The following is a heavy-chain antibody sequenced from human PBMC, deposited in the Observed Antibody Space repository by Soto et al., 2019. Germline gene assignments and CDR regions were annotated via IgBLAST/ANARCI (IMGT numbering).Heavy chain of an antibody. J-gene: IGHJ4*02. D-gene: IGHD1-1*01. CDR2: IYWDDDK. CDR1: GFSLSTSGVG. Sequence: QITLKESGPTRVRPTQTLTLTCTFSGFSLSTSGVGVGWIRQPPGKALERLALIYWDDDKLYSPSLKNRLTISKDTSKNQVVLTMTNMDPMDTATYSCAHRAGLHGNWNGGYFDFWGQGALVTVSS. V-gene: IGHV2-5*02. CDR3: AHRAGLHGNWNGGYFDF.